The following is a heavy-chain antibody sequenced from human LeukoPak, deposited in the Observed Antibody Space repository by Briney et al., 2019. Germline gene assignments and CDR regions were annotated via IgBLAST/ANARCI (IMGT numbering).Heavy chain of an antibody. CDR2: INPNSGGT. CDR3: AREGYCSSTSCSPIDY. D-gene: IGHD2-2*01. Sequence: ASVKVSCKASGYTFTGYYMHWVRQAPGQGLEWMGWINPNSGGTNYAQKFQGRVTMTRDTSISTAYMELSRLRSDDTAVYYCAREGYCSSTSCSPIDYWGQGTLVTVSS. J-gene: IGHJ4*02. CDR1: GYTFTGYY. V-gene: IGHV1-2*02.